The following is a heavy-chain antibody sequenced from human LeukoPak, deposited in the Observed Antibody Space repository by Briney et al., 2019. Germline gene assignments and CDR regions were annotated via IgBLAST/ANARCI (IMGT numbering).Heavy chain of an antibody. CDR1: GFTFSTYA. Sequence: QSGGSLRLSCAASGFTFSTYAMTWVRQAPGKGLEWVSAINYNGGSSYYADSVKGRFTISRDNSKNTLYLQMNGLRAEDTAVYYCAKIARPGSEDYWGQGTLVTVSS. D-gene: IGHD3-10*01. CDR2: INYNGGSS. J-gene: IGHJ4*02. CDR3: AKIARPGSEDY. V-gene: IGHV3-23*01.